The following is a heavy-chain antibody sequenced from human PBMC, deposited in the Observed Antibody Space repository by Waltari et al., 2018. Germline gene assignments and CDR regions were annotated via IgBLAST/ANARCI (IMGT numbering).Heavy chain of an antibody. D-gene: IGHD4-17*01. J-gene: IGHJ4*02. CDR3: AHRDWTTRDFDY. V-gene: IGHV2-5*01. CDR2: LYWNDDK. Sequence: QITLKESGPTLVKPTQTLTLTCTFSGFSLSTSGVGVGWIRQPPGKALEWLALLYWNDDKRYSPSLKSRLTITKDTSKNQVVLTMTNMDPVDTATYYCAHRDWTTRDFDYWGQGTLVTVSS. CDR1: GFSLSTSGVG.